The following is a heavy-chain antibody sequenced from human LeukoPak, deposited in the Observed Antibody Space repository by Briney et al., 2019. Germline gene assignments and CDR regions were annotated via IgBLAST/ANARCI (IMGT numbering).Heavy chain of an antibody. CDR2: IGTYNGNT. CDR3: AKDRVGAPPGDWEYLGASNCFDL. J-gene: IGHJ3*01. Sequence: GASVKVSCKASGYTFNRYGVNGVRQAPGQGLEWMGWIGTYNGNTNLAQKFKGRVTMTTDTATSTAYMELKSLRLDDTAVYYCAKDRVGAPPGDWEYLGASNCFDLWAQGTMVSVSS. CDR1: GYTFNRYG. D-gene: IGHD3-16*01. V-gene: IGHV1-18*01.